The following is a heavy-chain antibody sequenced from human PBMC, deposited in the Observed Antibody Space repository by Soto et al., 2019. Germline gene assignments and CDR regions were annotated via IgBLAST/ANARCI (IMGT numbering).Heavy chain of an antibody. J-gene: IGHJ6*01. V-gene: IGHV3-33*01. D-gene: IGHD6-13*01. CDR2: IWYGGSDK. Sequence: PGGSLRLSCAGSGFTFTSYWMRWVRQAPGKGLEWVAVIWYGGSDKYYAESVQGQVTISSDKSKNALYRQMTSLRAEDTPVYYCAREQGFRAAAGIYYYYGMDVWGQGTTVNVPS. CDR3: AREQGFRAAAGIYYYYGMDV. CDR1: GFTFTSYW.